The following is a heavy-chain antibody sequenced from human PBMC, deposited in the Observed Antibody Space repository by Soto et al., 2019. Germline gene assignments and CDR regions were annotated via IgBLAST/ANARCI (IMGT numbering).Heavy chain of an antibody. V-gene: IGHV3-33*01. CDR1: RFTFSSYG. CDR3: ARGVVVARYSYYGMDV. J-gene: IGHJ6*02. CDR2: IWYDGINK. Sequence: GESLKISCAASRFTFSSYGMHWVRQAPGKGLEWVAVIWYDGINKYYADSVKGRFTISRDNSKNTLYLQMNSLRADDTAVYYCARGVVVARYSYYGMDVWGQGTTVTVSS. D-gene: IGHD2-15*01.